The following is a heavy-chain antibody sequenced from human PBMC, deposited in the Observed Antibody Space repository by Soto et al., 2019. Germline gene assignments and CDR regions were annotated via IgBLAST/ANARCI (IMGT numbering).Heavy chain of an antibody. CDR2: IYYSGST. V-gene: IGHV4-39*01. J-gene: IGHJ2*01. CDR1: GGSISSSSYY. Sequence: QLQLQESGPGLVKPSETLSLTCTVSGGSISSSSYYWGWIRQPPGKVLEWIGSIYYSGSTYYNPSLKSRVTISVDTSKNQFSLKLSSVTAADTAVYYCARHRGAELRSWYFDLWGRGTLVTVSS. CDR3: ARHRGAELRSWYFDL. D-gene: IGHD1-7*01.